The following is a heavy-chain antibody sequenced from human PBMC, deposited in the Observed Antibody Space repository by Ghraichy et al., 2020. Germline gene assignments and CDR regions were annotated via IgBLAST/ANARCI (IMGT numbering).Heavy chain of an antibody. J-gene: IGHJ4*02. Sequence: GGSLRLSCAASGFTFGSNWMTWVRQAPGKGLEWVGNIKQDGSEKYYVGSVKGRFSISRDNAKNSLYLQMNSLRDEDTAVYYCARAVHRVGLYLDYWGQGTLVTVSS. CDR3: ARAVHRVGLYLDY. V-gene: IGHV3-7*01. CDR2: IKQDGSEK. CDR1: GFTFGSNW. D-gene: IGHD1-26*01.